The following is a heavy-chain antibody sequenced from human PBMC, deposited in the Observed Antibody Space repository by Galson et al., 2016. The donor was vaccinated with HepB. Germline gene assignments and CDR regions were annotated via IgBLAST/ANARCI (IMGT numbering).Heavy chain of an antibody. V-gene: IGHV4-4*02. D-gene: IGHD1-26*01. Sequence: SETLSLTCAVSGATISNDYWWSWVRQSPEEGFEWLGEIYQTGTANYNPSFTRRATISVDTSKNEISLRLDSVTAADTAVYYCARGTLGTTATMAFDFWGQVPPVSVSS. CDR3: ARGTLGTTATMAFDF. CDR2: IYQTGTA. CDR1: GATISNDYW. J-gene: IGHJ4*02.